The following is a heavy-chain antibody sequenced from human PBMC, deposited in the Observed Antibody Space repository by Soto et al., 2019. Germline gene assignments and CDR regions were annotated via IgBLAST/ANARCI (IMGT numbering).Heavy chain of an antibody. J-gene: IGHJ6*02. V-gene: IGHV1-58*02. CDR3: AKEDSSSWHYYYGMDV. CDR2: IVVGSGNT. CDR1: GFTFTSSA. D-gene: IGHD6-13*01. Sequence: SVKVSCKASGFTFTSSAMQWVRQARGQRLEWIGWIVVGSGNTNYAQKFQERVTITRDSSKNMLYLQMNSLRAEDTAVYYCAKEDSSSWHYYYGMDVWGQGTTVTVSS.